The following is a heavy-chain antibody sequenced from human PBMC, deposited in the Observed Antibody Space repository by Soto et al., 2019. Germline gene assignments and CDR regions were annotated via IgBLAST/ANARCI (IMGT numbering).Heavy chain of an antibody. CDR3: ASDARSGWAHDAFDV. CDR1: GGTFSTSG. V-gene: IGHV1-69*01. CDR2: IIPIFGAS. Sequence: QVHLVQSGAEMKKPGSSVRVSCEASGGTFSTSGFGWVRQAPGQGLEWMGGIIPIFGASNYAPKFQGRITVSAEESTSTSHLEMSGLNSEDTATYYWASDARSGWAHDAFDVWGPGTLIIVSS. J-gene: IGHJ3*01. D-gene: IGHD3-22*01.